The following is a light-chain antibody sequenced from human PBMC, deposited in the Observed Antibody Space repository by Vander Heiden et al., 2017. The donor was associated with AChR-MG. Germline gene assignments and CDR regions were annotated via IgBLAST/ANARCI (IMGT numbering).Light chain of an antibody. CDR1: QSVSSN. Sequence: EIVMTQSPATLSVSPGERATLSCRASQSVSSNLAWYQQKPGQAPRLLIYGASTRATGIPARFSGSGSGTEFTLTISSLQSEDFAVYYCQQSNNWHLFAQGTKLEIK. J-gene: IGKJ2*01. CDR3: QQSNNWHL. CDR2: GAS. V-gene: IGKV3D-15*01.